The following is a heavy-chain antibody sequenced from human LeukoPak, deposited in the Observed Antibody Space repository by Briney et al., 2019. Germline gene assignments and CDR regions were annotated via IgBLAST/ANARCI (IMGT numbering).Heavy chain of an antibody. CDR1: GFTFSSYA. CDR2: ISGSGGST. J-gene: IGHJ6*03. V-gene: IGHV3-23*01. CDR3: AKGGTILNYYYYMDV. D-gene: IGHD3-3*01. Sequence: PGGSLRLSCAASGFTFSSYAMSWVRQAPGKGLEWVSAISGSGGSTYYADSVKGRFTISRDNSKNTLYLQMNSLRAEDTAVYYCAKGGTILNYYYYMDVWGRGTTVTVSS.